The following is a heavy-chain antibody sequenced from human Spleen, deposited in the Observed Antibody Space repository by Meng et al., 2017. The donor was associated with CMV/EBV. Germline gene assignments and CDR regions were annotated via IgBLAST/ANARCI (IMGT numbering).Heavy chain of an antibody. D-gene: IGHD1-1*01. V-gene: IGHV5-51*01. CDR3: ARPIGLLDGIDY. J-gene: IGHJ4*02. Sequence: GESLKISCKASGHNFWIGWVRQVPGKGLEWMGIIFPGDSDTKYSPSFQGQVTISADKSISTAYLQWSSLKASDTAMYYCARPIGLLDGIDYWGQGTLVTVSS. CDR1: GHNFW. CDR2: IFPGDSDT.